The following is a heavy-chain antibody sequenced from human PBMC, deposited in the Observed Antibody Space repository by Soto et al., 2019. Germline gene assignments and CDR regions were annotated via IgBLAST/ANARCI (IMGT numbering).Heavy chain of an antibody. D-gene: IGHD4-4*01. CDR1: GYTFTSYG. CDR3: AIIGSGDYSDFDY. V-gene: IGHV1-18*01. J-gene: IGHJ4*02. Sequence: GASVKVSCKGLGYTFTSYGISWVRQAPGQGLEWMGWIRPNDGHTNYGQKFQDRVTMTRDTSTTTVYMDLRSLGSDDTAVYYCAIIGSGDYSDFDYWGQGTLVTVSS. CDR2: IRPNDGHT.